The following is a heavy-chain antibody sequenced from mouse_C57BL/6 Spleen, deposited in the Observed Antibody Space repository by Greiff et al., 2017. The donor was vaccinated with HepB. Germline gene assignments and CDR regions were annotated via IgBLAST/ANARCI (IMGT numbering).Heavy chain of an antibody. Sequence: EVQLVESGAELVRPGASVKLSCTASGFNIKDDYMHWVKQRPEQGLEWIGWIDPENGDTEYASKFQGKATITADTSSNTAYLQLSSLTSEDTAVYYCTTFHYGSRDYWGQGTTLTVSS. J-gene: IGHJ2*01. CDR1: GFNIKDDY. V-gene: IGHV14-4*01. CDR3: TTFHYGSRDY. D-gene: IGHD1-1*01. CDR2: IDPENGDT.